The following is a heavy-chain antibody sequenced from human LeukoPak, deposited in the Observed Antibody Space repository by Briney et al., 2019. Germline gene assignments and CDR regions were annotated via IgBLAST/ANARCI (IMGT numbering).Heavy chain of an antibody. Sequence: SETLSLTCTVSGGSISPHYWSWIRQPPGKGLEWIGYIYYSGSTNYNPSLESRVTISVDTSKNQFSLKLSSVTAADTAVYYCARTRYDSSYYYGMDVWGQGTTVTVSS. V-gene: IGHV4-59*11. CDR2: IYYSGST. D-gene: IGHD3-22*01. CDR3: ARTRYDSSYYYGMDV. J-gene: IGHJ6*02. CDR1: GGSISPHY.